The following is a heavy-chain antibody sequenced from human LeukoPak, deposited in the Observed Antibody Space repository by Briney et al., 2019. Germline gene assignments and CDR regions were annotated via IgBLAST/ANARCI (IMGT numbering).Heavy chain of an antibody. D-gene: IGHD2-15*01. CDR1: GGSISSSSYY. J-gene: IGHJ4*02. Sequence: SETLSLTCTVSGGSISSSSYYWGWIRQPPGKGLEWIGSIYYSGSTYYNPSLKSRVTISVDTSKNQFPLQLNSVSAADTAVYYCAKSRGGSWNFDYWGQGTLVTVSS. CDR3: AKSRGGSWNFDY. V-gene: IGHV4-39*01. CDR2: IYYSGST.